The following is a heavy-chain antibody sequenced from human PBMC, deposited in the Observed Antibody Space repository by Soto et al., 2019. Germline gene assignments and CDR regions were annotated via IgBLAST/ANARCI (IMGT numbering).Heavy chain of an antibody. CDR3: ATSYGSGYRAFDY. D-gene: IGHD3-10*01. CDR2: VNPILSMS. Sequence: QVQLVQSVAEVKRPGSSVKVSCKASGDTFSFYSINWVRQAPGLGLEWMGRVNPILSMSNYAQRFQGRVTMTAGKSTSTAYMELSGMRSEDTAMYYCATSYGSGYRAFDYWGQGALVTVSS. CDR1: GDTFSFYS. V-gene: IGHV1-69*04. J-gene: IGHJ4*02.